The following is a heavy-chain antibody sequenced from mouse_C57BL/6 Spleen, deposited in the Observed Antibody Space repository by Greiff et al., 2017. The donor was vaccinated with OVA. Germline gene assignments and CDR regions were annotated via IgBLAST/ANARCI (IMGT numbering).Heavy chain of an antibody. CDR3: ARYHAYAMDY. CDR1: GFTFTDYY. J-gene: IGHJ4*01. V-gene: IGHV7-3*01. Sequence: EVHLVESGGGLVQPGGSLSLSCAASGFTFTDYYMSWVRQPPGKALEWLGFIRNKANGYTTEYSASVKGRFTISRDNSQSILYLQMNALRAEDSATYYCARYHAYAMDYWGQGTSVTVSS. CDR2: IRNKANGYTT.